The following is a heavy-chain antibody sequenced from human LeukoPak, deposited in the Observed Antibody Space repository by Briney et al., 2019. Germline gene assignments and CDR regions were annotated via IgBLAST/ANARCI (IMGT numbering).Heavy chain of an antibody. J-gene: IGHJ4*02. V-gene: IGHV3-7*01. CDR2: IKQDGSQE. D-gene: IGHD3-3*01. CDR3: ARGVPYDSWSGPHYSDY. CDR1: GFTFSAFW. Sequence: GGSLRLSCAASGFTFSAFWMHWVRQAPGKGLEWVAHIKQDGSQEYYVDSVKGRFTISRDSAKNSLYLQTNSLRAEDTAVYYCARGVPYDSWSGPHYSDYWGQGTLVTVSS.